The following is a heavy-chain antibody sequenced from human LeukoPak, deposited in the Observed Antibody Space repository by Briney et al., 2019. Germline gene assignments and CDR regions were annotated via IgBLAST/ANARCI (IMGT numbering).Heavy chain of an antibody. Sequence: PSETLSLTCTVSGGSISSYYWSWIRQPPGKGLEWIGYIYYSGSTNYNPSLKSRVTISVDTSKNQFSLKLSSVTAADTAVYYCARERWGAAMGAWGQGTLVTVSS. CDR2: IYYSGST. J-gene: IGHJ5*02. CDR3: ARERWGAAMGA. CDR1: GGSISSYY. D-gene: IGHD5-18*01. V-gene: IGHV4-59*01.